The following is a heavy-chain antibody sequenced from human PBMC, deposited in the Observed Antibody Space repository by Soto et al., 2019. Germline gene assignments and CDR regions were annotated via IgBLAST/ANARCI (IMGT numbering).Heavy chain of an antibody. CDR3: AKDYGSSWYNGMDV. D-gene: IGHD6-13*01. V-gene: IGHV3-30*18. CDR1: GFTFSSYG. J-gene: IGHJ6*02. Sequence: QVQLVESGGGVVRPGRSLRLSCAASGFTFSSYGMHWVRQAPGKGLEWGAVISYDGSNKYYADSVKGRFTISRDNSKNTLYLQMNSLRAEESAVYYCAKDYGSSWYNGMDVWGQGTTVTVSS. CDR2: ISYDGSNK.